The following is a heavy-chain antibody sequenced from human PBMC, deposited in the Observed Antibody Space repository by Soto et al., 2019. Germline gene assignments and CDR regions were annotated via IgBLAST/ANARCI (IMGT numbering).Heavy chain of an antibody. V-gene: IGHV1-3*01. CDR1: GYTFTSYA. CDR2: INAGNGNT. CDR3: ARATRNDAFDI. J-gene: IGHJ3*02. Sequence: QVQLVQSGAEVKKPGASVKVSCKASGYTFTSYAMHWVRQAPGQRLEWMGWINAGNGNTKYSQKFQGRVTITRDTSASTGYMELRRLRSEDTGVYYCARATRNDAFDIWGQGTMVTGSS.